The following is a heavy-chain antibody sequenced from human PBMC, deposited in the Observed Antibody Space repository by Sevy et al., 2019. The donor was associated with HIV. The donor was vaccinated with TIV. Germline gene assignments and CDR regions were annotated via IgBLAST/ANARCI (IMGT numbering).Heavy chain of an antibody. J-gene: IGHJ6*03. CDR3: ARSAGYCSSTSCYAMGSYYYYYMDV. V-gene: IGHV1-69*13. CDR1: GGTFSSYA. Sequence: SVKVSCKASGGTFSSYAISWVRQAPGQGLEWMGGIIPICGTANYAQKFQGRVTITADESTSTAYMELSSLRSEDTAVYYCARSAGYCSSTSCYAMGSYYYYYMDVWGKGTTVTVSS. CDR2: IIPICGTA. D-gene: IGHD2-2*01.